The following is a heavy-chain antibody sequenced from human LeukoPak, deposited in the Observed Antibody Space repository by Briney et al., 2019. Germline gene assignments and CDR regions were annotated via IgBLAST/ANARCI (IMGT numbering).Heavy chain of an antibody. V-gene: IGHV4-59*12. CDR3: ARALKYYYDSSGYYYVNWFDP. Sequence: SETLSLTCTVSGGSISSSYWSWIRQPPGKGLEWIGYIYYSGSTNYNPSLKSRVTISVDTSKNQFSLKLSSVTAADTAVYYCARALKYYYDSSGYYYVNWFDPWGQGTLVTVSS. D-gene: IGHD3-22*01. J-gene: IGHJ5*02. CDR2: IYYSGST. CDR1: GGSISSSY.